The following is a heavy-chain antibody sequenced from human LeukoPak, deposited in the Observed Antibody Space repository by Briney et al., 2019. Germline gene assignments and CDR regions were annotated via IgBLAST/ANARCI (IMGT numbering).Heavy chain of an antibody. CDR3: AKDGEYCSSTSCYWDY. CDR2: ISGSGGST. V-gene: IGHV3-23*01. J-gene: IGHJ4*02. Sequence: PGGSLRLSCAASGFTFSSYAMSWVRQAPGKGLEWVSAISGSGGSTYYADSVKSRFTISRDNSKNTLYLQMNSLTAEDTAVYYCAKDGEYCSSTSCYWDYWGQGTLVTVSS. CDR1: GFTFSSYA. D-gene: IGHD2-2*01.